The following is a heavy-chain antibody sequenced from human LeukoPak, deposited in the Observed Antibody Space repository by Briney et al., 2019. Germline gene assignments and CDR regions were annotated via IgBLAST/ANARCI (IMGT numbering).Heavy chain of an antibody. CDR3: ARGKTKKYYYGSGSYPYFDY. CDR1: GGSISSYY. V-gene: IGHV4-34*01. D-gene: IGHD3-10*01. Sequence: SETLSLTCTVSGGSISSYYWSWIRQPPGKGLEWIGEINHSGSTNYNPSLKSRVTISVDTSKNQFSLKLSSVTAADTAVYYCARGKTKKYYYGSGSYPYFDYWGQGTLVTVSS. J-gene: IGHJ4*02. CDR2: INHSGST.